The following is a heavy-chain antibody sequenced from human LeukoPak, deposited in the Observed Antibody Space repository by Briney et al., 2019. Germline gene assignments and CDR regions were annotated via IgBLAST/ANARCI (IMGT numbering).Heavy chain of an antibody. CDR1: GYTFTSYG. J-gene: IGHJ4*02. Sequence: ASVKVSCKASGYTFTSYGISWVRQAPGQGLELMGWISAYNGNTNYAQKLQGRVTMTTDTSTSTAYMELRSLRSDDTAVYYCARVLGVDCGGDCYLDYWGQGTLVTVSS. CDR3: ARVLGVDCGGDCYLDY. D-gene: IGHD2-21*02. CDR2: ISAYNGNT. V-gene: IGHV1-18*01.